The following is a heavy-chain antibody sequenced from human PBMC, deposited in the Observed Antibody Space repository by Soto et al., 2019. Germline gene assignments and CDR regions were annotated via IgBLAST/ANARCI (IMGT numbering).Heavy chain of an antibody. CDR1: GGSFSGYY. D-gene: IGHD3-16*01. CDR3: ARPRALTGYDYIWGFDP. J-gene: IGHJ5*02. Sequence: SETLSLTCAVYGGSFSGYYWSWIRQPPGKGLEWIGEINHSGSTNYNPSLKSRVTISVDTSKNQFSLKLSSVTAADTAVYYCARPRALTGYDYIWGFDPWGQGTLVTVS. CDR2: INHSGST. V-gene: IGHV4-34*01.